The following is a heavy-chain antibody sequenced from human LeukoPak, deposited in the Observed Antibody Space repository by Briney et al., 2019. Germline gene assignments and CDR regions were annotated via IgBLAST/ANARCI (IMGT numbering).Heavy chain of an antibody. CDR3: ARDKSAYDSSGYV. D-gene: IGHD3-22*01. CDR1: GFTFSSYN. J-gene: IGHJ4*02. CDR2: ISSSGNYI. V-gene: IGHV3-21*01. Sequence: GGSLRLSCAASGFTFSSYNLNWVRQAPGKGLEWVSSISSSGNYIYYADSVKGRFTISRDNAENSLYLQMNSLRAEDTAVYYCARDKSAYDSSGYVWGRGTLVTVSS.